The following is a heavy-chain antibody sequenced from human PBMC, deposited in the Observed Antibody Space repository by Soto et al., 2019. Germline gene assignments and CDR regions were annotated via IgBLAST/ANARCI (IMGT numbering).Heavy chain of an antibody. CDR1: GGTFSSYA. D-gene: IGHD2-8*01. V-gene: IGHV1-69*13. CDR3: AREVYCTNGVCPYFYY. CDR2: IIPIFGTA. Sequence: SVKVSCKASGGTFSSYAISWVRQAPGQGLEWMGGIIPIFGTANYAQKFQGRVTITADESTSTAYMELSSLRSEDTAVYYCAREVYCTNGVCPYFYYWGQGTLVTVSS. J-gene: IGHJ4*02.